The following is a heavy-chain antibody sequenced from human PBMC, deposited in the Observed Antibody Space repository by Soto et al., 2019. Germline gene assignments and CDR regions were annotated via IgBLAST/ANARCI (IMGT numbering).Heavy chain of an antibody. D-gene: IGHD2-15*01. J-gene: IGHJ4*02. CDR3: ARDRRVEMATLDY. Sequence: QVQLQESGPGLVKPSQTLSLTCTVSGGSISSGNYYWSWIRQPPGTGLEWIGYIYYSGSTYYNPSLKGRVTTSIDTSKNQFFLNLNSVTAADTAVYYCARDRRVEMATLDYWGQGALVTVSS. CDR2: IYYSGST. CDR1: GGSISSGNYY. V-gene: IGHV4-30-4*01.